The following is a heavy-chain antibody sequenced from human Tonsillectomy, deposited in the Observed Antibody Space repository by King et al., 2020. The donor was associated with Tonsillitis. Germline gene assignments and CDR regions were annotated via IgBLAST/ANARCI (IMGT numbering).Heavy chain of an antibody. J-gene: IGHJ4*02. CDR2: IYPVDSDT. D-gene: IGHD3-10*01. CDR3: ARLYANQGVPKYYFDY. CDR1: GYSFFSYW. Sequence: VQLVESGAEVKKPGESLKISCKGSGYSFFSYWIAWVRQMPGKGLEWVGIIYPVDSDTRYSPSFQGQVAFSADKSISTAYLQWSSLKASDTAMYYCARLYANQGVPKYYFDYWGQGTLVTVSS. V-gene: IGHV5-51*01.